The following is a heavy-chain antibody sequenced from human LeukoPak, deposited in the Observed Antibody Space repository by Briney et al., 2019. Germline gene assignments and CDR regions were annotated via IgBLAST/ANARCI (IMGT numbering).Heavy chain of an antibody. CDR3: AARYSNYGYFDL. Sequence: ASVKVSCKASGYTFTGYYMHWVRQAPGQGLEWMGWINPNSGGTNYAQKFQERVTITRDMSTSTAYMELSSLRSEDTAVYYCAARYSNYGYFDLWGRGTLVTVSS. D-gene: IGHD4-11*01. CDR1: GYTFTGYY. CDR2: INPNSGGT. V-gene: IGHV1-2*02. J-gene: IGHJ2*01.